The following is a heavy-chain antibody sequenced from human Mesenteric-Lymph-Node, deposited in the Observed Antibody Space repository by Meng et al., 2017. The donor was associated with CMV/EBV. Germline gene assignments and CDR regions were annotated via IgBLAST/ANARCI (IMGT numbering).Heavy chain of an antibody. CDR3: ARDGIAYQLLGRLDY. CDR2: ISYDGSNE. J-gene: IGHJ4*02. Sequence: ISCAASGFTFSIYAMHWVRQAPGKGLEWVAVISYDGSNEYYADSVKGRFTISRDNSKNTPFLQMNSLRADDTAIYYCARDGIAYQLLGRLDYWGQGTLVTVSS. V-gene: IGHV3-30*04. D-gene: IGHD2-2*01. CDR1: GFTFSIYA.